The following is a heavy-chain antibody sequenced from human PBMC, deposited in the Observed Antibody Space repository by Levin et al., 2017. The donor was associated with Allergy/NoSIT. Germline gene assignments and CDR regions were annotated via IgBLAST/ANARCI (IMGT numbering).Heavy chain of an antibody. CDR1: GGSFSGYY. Sequence: SQTLSLTCAVYGGSFSGYYWSWIRQPPGKGLEWIGEINHSGSTNYNPSLKSRVTISVDTSKNQFSLKLSSVTAADTAVYYCARGGRMEQWLVGKRRYYFDYWGQGTLVTVSS. CDR2: INHSGST. J-gene: IGHJ4*02. CDR3: ARGGRMEQWLVGKRRYYFDY. V-gene: IGHV4-34*01. D-gene: IGHD6-19*01.